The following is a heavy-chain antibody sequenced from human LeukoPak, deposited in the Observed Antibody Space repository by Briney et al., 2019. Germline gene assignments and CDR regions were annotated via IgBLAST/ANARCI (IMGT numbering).Heavy chain of an antibody. J-gene: IGHJ4*02. CDR1: EFAFSTYN. CDR2: ISTGSSTT. CDR3: AREPPGNYDSSGSYYAYLDC. Sequence: GGSLRLSCAASEFAFSTYNMNWVRQAPGKGLEWVSYISTGSSTTYYADSVKGRFTISRDNVENSLYLQMNSLTDEDTAVYFCAREPPGNYDSSGSYYAYLDCWGQGTLVTVSS. D-gene: IGHD3-22*01. V-gene: IGHV3-48*02.